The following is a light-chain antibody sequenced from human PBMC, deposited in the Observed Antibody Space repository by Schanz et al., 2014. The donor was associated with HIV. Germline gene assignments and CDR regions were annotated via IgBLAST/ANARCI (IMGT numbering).Light chain of an antibody. J-gene: IGLJ3*02. V-gene: IGLV2-14*01. CDR2: EVN. Sequence: QSALTQPASVSGSPGQSITISCTGTSSDVGGYNYVSWYQQHPGKVPKLVIYEVNKRPSGVSNRFSGSKSGNTASLTISGLQAEDEANYYCSSYTGTPTLVFGGGTKLTVL. CDR3: SSYTGTPTLV. CDR1: SSDVGGYNY.